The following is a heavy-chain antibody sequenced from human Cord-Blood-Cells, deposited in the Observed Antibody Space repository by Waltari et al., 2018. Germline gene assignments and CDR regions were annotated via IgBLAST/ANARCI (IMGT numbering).Heavy chain of an antibody. CDR3: ARGSTVVNFDY. D-gene: IGHD4-17*01. CDR2: IYYSGST. CDR1: GGSISSDY. Sequence: QVQLQESGPGLVKPSETLSLTCTVSGGSISSDYWSWIRQPPGKGLEWIGYIYYSGSTNYNPYLKSRVTISVDTSKNQFSLKLSSVTAADTAVYYCARGSTVVNFDYWGQGTLVTVSS. J-gene: IGHJ4*02. V-gene: IGHV4-59*01.